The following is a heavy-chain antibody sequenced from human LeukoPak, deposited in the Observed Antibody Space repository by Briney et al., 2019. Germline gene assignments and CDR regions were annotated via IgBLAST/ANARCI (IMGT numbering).Heavy chain of an antibody. CDR2: IRQDGGEI. Sequence: GGFLRLSCTGSGFMFNAYWMSWVRKAPGMGLEWVGKIRQDGGEIFYVDSVRGRFTISRDNAKNSVYLQLNSLRAEDTAVYYCARADLEWYLDLWGRGTLVTVSP. CDR1: GFMFNAYW. V-gene: IGHV3-7*01. J-gene: IGHJ2*01. CDR3: ARADLEWYLDL.